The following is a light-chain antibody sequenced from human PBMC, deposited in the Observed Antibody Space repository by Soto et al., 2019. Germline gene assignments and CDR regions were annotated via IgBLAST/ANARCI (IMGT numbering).Light chain of an antibody. CDR3: SSHAAGSTLI. Sequence: QSALTQPASVSGSPGQSTNISCTGTSSDVGGYNEVSWYQQRPGKAPKLMIFDVSNRPSGVSNRFSGSKSGNTASLTISGLQAEDEAYYYCSSHAAGSTLIFGGGTKLTVL. V-gene: IGLV2-14*03. CDR2: DVS. J-gene: IGLJ2*01. CDR1: SSDVGGYNE.